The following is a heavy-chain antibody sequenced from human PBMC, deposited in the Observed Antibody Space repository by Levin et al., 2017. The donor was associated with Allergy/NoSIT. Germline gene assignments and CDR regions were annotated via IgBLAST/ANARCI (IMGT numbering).Heavy chain of an antibody. D-gene: IGHD5-18*01. V-gene: IGHV3-33*01. CDR2: IWYDGSNK. CDR1: GFTFSSYG. J-gene: IGHJ4*02. Sequence: PGGSLRLSCAASGFTFSSYGMHWVRQAPGKGLEWVAVIWYDGSNKYYADSVKGRFTISRDNSKNTLYLQMNSLRAEDTAVYYCARARDTAMVFFDYWGQGTLVTVSS. CDR3: ARARDTAMVFFDY.